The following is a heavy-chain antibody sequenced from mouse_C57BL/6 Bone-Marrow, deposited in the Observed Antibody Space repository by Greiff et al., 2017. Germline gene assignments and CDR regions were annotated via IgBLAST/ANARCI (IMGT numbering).Heavy chain of an antibody. V-gene: IGHV5-4*01. D-gene: IGHD2-4*01. Sequence: EVKLMESGGGLVKPGGSLKLSCAASGFTFSSYAMSWVRQTPEKRLEWVATISDGGSYTYYPDNVKGRFTISRDNAKNNLYLQMSHLKSEDTAMYYCAIDKHDYDEGYFDYWGQGTTLTVSS. CDR3: AIDKHDYDEGYFDY. J-gene: IGHJ2*01. CDR2: ISDGGSYT. CDR1: GFTFSSYA.